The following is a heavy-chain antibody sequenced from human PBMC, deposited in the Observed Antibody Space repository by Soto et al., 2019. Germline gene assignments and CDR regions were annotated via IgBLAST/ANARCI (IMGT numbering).Heavy chain of an antibody. D-gene: IGHD3-16*02. CDR3: ARVRGVWGSYRYFPY. CDR2: ISSSSSTI. Sequence: GGSLRLSCAASGFTFSSYSMNWVRQAPGKGLEWVSYISSSSSTIYYADSVKGRFTISRDNTKNSLYLQMNSLRAEDTAVYYCARVRGVWGSYRYFPYWGQGTLVTVSS. J-gene: IGHJ4*02. V-gene: IGHV3-48*01. CDR1: GFTFSSYS.